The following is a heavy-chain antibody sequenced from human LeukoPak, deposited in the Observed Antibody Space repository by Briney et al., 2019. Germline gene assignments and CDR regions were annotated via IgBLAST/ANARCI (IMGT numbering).Heavy chain of an antibody. CDR2: IYYNGNT. CDR1: GGSISSGDYD. J-gene: IGHJ4*02. Sequence: SETLSLTCTVSGGSISSGDYDWSWIRQPPGKGLEWIGYIYYNGNTYYNPSLKSRVTMSLDTSKNQIFPKLSSVTAADTAVYYCARERSGSYPFDYWGQGTLVTVSS. CDR3: ARERSGSYPFDY. D-gene: IGHD1-26*01. V-gene: IGHV4-30-4*08.